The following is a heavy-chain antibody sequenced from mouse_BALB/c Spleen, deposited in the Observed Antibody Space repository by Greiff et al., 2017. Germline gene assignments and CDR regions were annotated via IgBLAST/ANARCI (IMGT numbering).Heavy chain of an antibody. CDR3: ARLLRYYYAMDY. CDR1: CFPFPCFW. CDR2: IHHSDSEI. Sequence: QVQPQQTGAELVRPGASAKPSRKASCFPFPCFWMNWVTQRSGQGCEWIGMIHHSDSEIRLNQKFKDKATFTVDKSTSTAYMQLSSPTSGDSAVYYCARLLRYYYAMDYWGQGTSVTVSS. V-gene: IGHV1-61*01. D-gene: IGHD1-1*01. J-gene: IGHJ4*01.